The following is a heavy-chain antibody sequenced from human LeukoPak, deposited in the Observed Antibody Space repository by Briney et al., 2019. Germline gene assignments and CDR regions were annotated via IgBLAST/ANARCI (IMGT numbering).Heavy chain of an antibody. Sequence: GGSLRLSCAASGFTFSSYAMSWVRPAPGKGLEWVSAISGSGGSTYYADSVKGRFTISRDNSKNTLYLQMNSLRAEDTAVYYCAKSQDIVVVPAAIPKWFDPWGQGTLVTVSS. J-gene: IGHJ5*02. CDR3: AKSQDIVVVPAAIPKWFDP. CDR2: ISGSGGST. V-gene: IGHV3-23*01. D-gene: IGHD2-2*02. CDR1: GFTFSSYA.